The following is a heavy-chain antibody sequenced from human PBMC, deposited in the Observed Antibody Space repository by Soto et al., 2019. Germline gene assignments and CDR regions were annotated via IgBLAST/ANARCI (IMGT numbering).Heavy chain of an antibody. CDR1: GFTSSSYA. CDR2: ISYDGSNK. Sequence: GGSLRLSCAASGFTSSSYAMNWVRQAPGQGLEWVAVISYDGSNKYYADSVTGRFTSSRDNSKNTLYLQMNSLRAEDTAVYYCARDLKAGNNWFDPWGQGTLVTVSS. J-gene: IGHJ5*02. CDR3: ARDLKAGNNWFDP. V-gene: IGHV3-30-3*01.